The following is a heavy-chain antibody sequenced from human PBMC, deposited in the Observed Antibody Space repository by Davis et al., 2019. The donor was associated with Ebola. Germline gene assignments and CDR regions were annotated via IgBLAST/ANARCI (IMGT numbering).Heavy chain of an antibody. D-gene: IGHD3-10*01. CDR2: INSDGSST. V-gene: IGHV3-74*01. CDR3: AREHYYGSGRGAYYFDY. Sequence: GESLKISCAASGFTFSSYWMHWVRQAPGKGLVWVSRINSDGSSTSYADSVKGRFTISRDNAKNTLYLQMNSLRAEDTAVYYCAREHYYGSGRGAYYFDYWGQGTLVTVSS. J-gene: IGHJ4*02. CDR1: GFTFSSYW.